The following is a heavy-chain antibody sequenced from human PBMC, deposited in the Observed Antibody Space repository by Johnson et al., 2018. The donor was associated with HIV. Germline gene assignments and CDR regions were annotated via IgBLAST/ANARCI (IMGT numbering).Heavy chain of an antibody. CDR2: IRYDGSNT. CDR3: SKSQVIAVAGTDDAFEF. Sequence: QVQLVESGGGVVQPGRSLRLSCAASGFTFSSYGMHWVRQAPGKGLEWVAVIRYDGSNTHYADSVKGRFTISRDNSKNALFLQMNRLRAEETAIYYCSKSQVIAVAGTDDAFEFWGQGTMVTVSS. D-gene: IGHD6-19*01. CDR1: GFTFSSYG. V-gene: IGHV3-33*06. J-gene: IGHJ3*01.